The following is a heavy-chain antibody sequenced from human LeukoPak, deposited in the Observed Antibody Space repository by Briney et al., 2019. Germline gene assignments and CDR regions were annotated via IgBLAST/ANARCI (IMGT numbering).Heavy chain of an antibody. CDR3: ARGYNGGSDY. Sequence: GGSLRLSCAASGFIVRDYWMNWVRQAPGQGLEWLANIRQDGGARYYVGSVKGRFTISSDSAKSLVYLQMDSLRAEDTATYFCARGYNGGSDYWGQGTLVTVSS. CDR1: GFIVRDYW. CDR2: IRQDGGAR. V-gene: IGHV3-7*01. D-gene: IGHD3-16*01. J-gene: IGHJ4*02.